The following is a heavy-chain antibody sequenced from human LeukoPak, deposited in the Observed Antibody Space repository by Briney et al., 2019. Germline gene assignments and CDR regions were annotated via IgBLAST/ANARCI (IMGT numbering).Heavy chain of an antibody. J-gene: IGHJ4*02. CDR2: MNPYTHKT. Sequence: ASVKVSCKTSGYTFTSFDINWVRQATGQGLEWLGWMNPYTHKTGYAQKFQGRVTFTGDTSIRTAYMEVSNLTSEDTAVYYCARAPSPYYYDSSAYYSDYWGQGTLVTVSS. CDR1: GYTFTSFD. D-gene: IGHD3-22*01. CDR3: ARAPSPYYYDSSAYYSDY. V-gene: IGHV1-8*03.